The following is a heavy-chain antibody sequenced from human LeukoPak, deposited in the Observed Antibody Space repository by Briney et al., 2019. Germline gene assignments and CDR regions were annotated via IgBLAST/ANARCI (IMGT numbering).Heavy chain of an antibody. Sequence: PGGSLRLSCAASGFTFSSYGMHWVRQAPGKGLEWVAVISYDGSNKYYADSVKGRFTISRDNSKNTLYLQMNSLRAEDTAVYYCAKGPGSSGWPYYFDYWGQGTLVTVSS. V-gene: IGHV3-30*18. J-gene: IGHJ4*02. CDR2: ISYDGSNK. D-gene: IGHD6-19*01. CDR3: AKGPGSSGWPYYFDY. CDR1: GFTFSSYG.